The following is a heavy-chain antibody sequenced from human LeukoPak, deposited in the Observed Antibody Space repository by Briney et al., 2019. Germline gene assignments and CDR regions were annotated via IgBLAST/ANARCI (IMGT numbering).Heavy chain of an antibody. CDR3: ARDGDPSGHYSRFDY. CDR2: IWYDGNNK. J-gene: IGHJ4*02. CDR1: GFTFSRYG. Sequence: GGSLRLPCAASGFTFSRYGMHWVRQAPGKGLEWVAVIWYDGNNKYYADSVKGRFTVSRDTSKNTLYLQLNSLRAEDTAVYYCARDGDPSGHYSRFDYWGQGTLVTVSS. V-gene: IGHV3-33*01. D-gene: IGHD3-22*01.